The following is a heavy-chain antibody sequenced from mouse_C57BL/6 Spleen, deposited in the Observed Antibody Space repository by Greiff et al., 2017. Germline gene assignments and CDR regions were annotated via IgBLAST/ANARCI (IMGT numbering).Heavy chain of an antibody. CDR3: ARGITTVVSPPYFDY. D-gene: IGHD1-1*01. CDR2: ISYDGSN. CDR1: GYSITSGYY. V-gene: IGHV3-6*01. Sequence: EVKLQESGPGLVKPSQSLSLTCPVTGYSITSGYYWNWIRQFPGNKLEWMGYISYDGSNNYNPSLKNRISITRDTSKNQFFLKLNSVTTEDTATYYCARGITTVVSPPYFDYWGQGTTLTVSS. J-gene: IGHJ2*01.